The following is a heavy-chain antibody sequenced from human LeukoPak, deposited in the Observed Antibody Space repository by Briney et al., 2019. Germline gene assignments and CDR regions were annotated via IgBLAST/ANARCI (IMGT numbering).Heavy chain of an antibody. J-gene: IGHJ4*02. Sequence: PGGSLRLSCAVSGFTFSSYAMSWVRQAPGKGLEWVSAISGSGGSTYYADSVKGRFTISRDNSKNTLYLQMNSLRAEDTAVYYCAKDPNYDSSGYTFDYWGQGTLVTVSS. CDR2: ISGSGGST. V-gene: IGHV3-23*01. CDR3: AKDPNYDSSGYTFDY. CDR1: GFTFSSYA. D-gene: IGHD3-22*01.